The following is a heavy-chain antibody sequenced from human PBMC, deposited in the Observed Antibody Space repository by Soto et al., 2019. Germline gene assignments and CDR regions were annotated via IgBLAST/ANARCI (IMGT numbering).Heavy chain of an antibody. CDR3: VRDRYSSSGWFDP. Sequence: SQTLSLTCVISGDSVSSYSAAWNWTRQSPSGGLEWLGRTYYRSRFFSGYAESVKSRIIINPDTSKNQFSLQLKSVTPEDTAVYYCVRDRYSSSGWFDPWGQGTPVTVSS. J-gene: IGHJ5*02. D-gene: IGHD3-10*01. CDR2: TYYRSRFFS. CDR1: GDSVSSYSAA. V-gene: IGHV6-1*01.